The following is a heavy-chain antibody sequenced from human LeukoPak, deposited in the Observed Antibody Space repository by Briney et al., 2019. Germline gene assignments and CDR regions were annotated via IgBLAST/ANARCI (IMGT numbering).Heavy chain of an antibody. CDR1: GGSVSSVSYY. Sequence: SETLSLTCTVSGGSVSSVSYYWSWIRQPPGKGLEWIGYIYYSGSTNYNPSLKSRVTISVDTSKNQFSLKLSSVTAADTAVYYCARVPSSGWYGAFDIWGQGTVVTVSS. J-gene: IGHJ3*02. CDR2: IYYSGST. V-gene: IGHV4-61*01. D-gene: IGHD6-19*01. CDR3: ARVPSSGWYGAFDI.